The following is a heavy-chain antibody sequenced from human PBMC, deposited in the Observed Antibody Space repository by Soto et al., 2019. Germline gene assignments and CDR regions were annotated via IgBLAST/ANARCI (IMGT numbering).Heavy chain of an antibody. CDR2: IRSSSSTI. V-gene: IGHV3-48*01. J-gene: IGHJ4*02. Sequence: EVPLVESGGGLVQPGGSLRLSCAASGFTFSTYPMNWVRQVPGKGLEWVSYIRSSSSTIYYADSVKGRFTISIDSAKNSLYLQMNSLRAEDTAVYYCARDPGNNWDLDYWGQGTLVTVSS. D-gene: IGHD1-1*01. CDR1: GFTFSTYP. CDR3: ARDPGNNWDLDY.